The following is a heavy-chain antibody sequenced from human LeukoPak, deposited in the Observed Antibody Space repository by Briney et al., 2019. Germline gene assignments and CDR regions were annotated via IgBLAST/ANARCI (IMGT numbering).Heavy chain of an antibody. V-gene: IGHV1-46*01. CDR1: GYTFTSYY. CDR3: ARDGGYDFWSGYHRPDY. D-gene: IGHD3-3*01. J-gene: IGHJ4*02. Sequence: EASVKVSCKASGYTFTSYYMHWVRQAPGQGLEWMGIINPSGGSTSYAQKFQGRVTMTRDTSTSTVYMELSSLRSEDTAMYYCARDGGYDFWSGYHRPDYWGQGTLVTVSS. CDR2: INPSGGST.